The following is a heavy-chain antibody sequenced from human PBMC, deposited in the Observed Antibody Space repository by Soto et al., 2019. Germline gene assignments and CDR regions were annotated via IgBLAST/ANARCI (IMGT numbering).Heavy chain of an antibody. CDR3: ARAQVGAHPPFDY. CDR2: IYTSGST. D-gene: IGHD1-26*01. J-gene: IGHJ4*02. V-gene: IGHV4-4*07. Sequence: LCLTGTVSGGSISSYYWSWIRQPAGKGLEWILRIYTSGSTNYNPSLKSRVTMSVDTSKNQFSLKLSSVTAADTAVYYCARAQVGAHPPFDYWGQGTLVTVSS. CDR1: GGSISSYY.